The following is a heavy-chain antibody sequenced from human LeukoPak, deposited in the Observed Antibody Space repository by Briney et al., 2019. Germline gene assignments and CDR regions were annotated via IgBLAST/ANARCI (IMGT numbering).Heavy chain of an antibody. J-gene: IGHJ6*02. Sequence: SETLSLTCAVYGGSFSGYYWSWIRQPPGKGLEWIGEINHSGSTNYNPSLKGRVTISVDTSKNQFSLKLSSVTAADTAVYYCARSTERYDFWSGPSRYYYYGMDVWGQGTTVTVSS. CDR1: GGSFSGYY. D-gene: IGHD3-3*01. CDR3: ARSTERYDFWSGPSRYYYYGMDV. CDR2: INHSGST. V-gene: IGHV4-34*01.